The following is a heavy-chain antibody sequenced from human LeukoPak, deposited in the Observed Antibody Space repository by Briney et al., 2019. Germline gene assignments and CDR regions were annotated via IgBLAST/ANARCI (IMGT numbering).Heavy chain of an antibody. J-gene: IGHJ6*03. CDR1: GFTFTSYG. D-gene: IGHD1-14*01. CDR3: AKGNLDAYYYYYMDV. Sequence: GGSLRLSCAASGFTFTSYGMHWVRQAPGKGLDWVAVISYDGSNKYYADSVKGRFTISRGSSKNTLFLQMNSLRAEDTAVYYCAKGNLDAYYYYYMDVWGKGTTVTVSS. V-gene: IGHV3-33*06. CDR2: ISYDGSNK.